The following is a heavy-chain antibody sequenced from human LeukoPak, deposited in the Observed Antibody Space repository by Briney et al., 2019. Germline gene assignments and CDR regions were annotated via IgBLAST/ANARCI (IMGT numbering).Heavy chain of an antibody. CDR1: GFTFRSYW. D-gene: IGHD5-18*01. Sequence: GGSLRLSCAASGFTFRSYWMHWVRQARAKGLVWVSRINSDGSSTSYADSVKGRFTISRDNAKNTLYLQMNSLRAEDTAVYYCARGAPTASFYWGQGTLVTVSS. CDR3: ARGAPTASFY. J-gene: IGHJ4*02. CDR2: INSDGSST. V-gene: IGHV3-74*01.